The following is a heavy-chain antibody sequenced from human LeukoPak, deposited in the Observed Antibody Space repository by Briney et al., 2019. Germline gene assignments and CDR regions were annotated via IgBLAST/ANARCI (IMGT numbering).Heavy chain of an antibody. CDR3: ARDGGDGYNLLDY. D-gene: IGHD5-24*01. J-gene: IGHJ4*02. CDR2: ISSSGSTI. V-gene: IGHV3-11*04. CDR1: GFTFSDYY. Sequence: GGSLRLACAASGFTFSDYYMSWIRQAPGKGLEWVSYISSSGSTIYYADSAKGRFTISRDNAKNSLYLQMNSLRAEDTAVYYCARDGGDGYNLLDYWGQGTLVTVSS.